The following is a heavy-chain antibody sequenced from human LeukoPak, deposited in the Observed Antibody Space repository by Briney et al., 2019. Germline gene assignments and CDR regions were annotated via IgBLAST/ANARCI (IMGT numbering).Heavy chain of an antibody. J-gene: IGHJ3*02. D-gene: IGHD3-22*01. CDR2: ISYDGSNK. Sequence: PGGSLRLSCAASGFTFSSYGMHWVRQAPGKGLEWVAVISYDGSNKYYADSVKGRFTFSRDNSKNTLYLQMNSLRAEDTAVYYCAKGYYYDSSVTREAFDIWGQGTMVTVSS. V-gene: IGHV3-30*18. CDR1: GFTFSSYG. CDR3: AKGYYYDSSVTREAFDI.